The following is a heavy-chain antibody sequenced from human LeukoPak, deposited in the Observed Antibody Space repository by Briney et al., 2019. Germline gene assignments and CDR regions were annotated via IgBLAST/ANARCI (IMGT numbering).Heavy chain of an antibody. CDR1: GFTFSSYA. V-gene: IGHV3-23*01. D-gene: IGHD2-2*01. CDR3: VKDKADLHQ. CDR2: ISGSGGST. J-gene: IGHJ4*02. Sequence: QAGGSLRLSCAASGFTFSSYAMSWVRQAPGKGLEWVSAISGSGGSTYYADSVKGRFTISRDNSKNTLYLQMNTLRAEDTATYYCVKDKADLHQWGQGTLVIVSS.